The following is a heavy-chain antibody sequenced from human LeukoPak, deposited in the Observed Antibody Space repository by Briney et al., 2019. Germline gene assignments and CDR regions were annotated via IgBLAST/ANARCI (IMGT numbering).Heavy chain of an antibody. V-gene: IGHV5-51*01. CDR2: IYPGDSDT. CDR3: ARHLWDTSGWYDY. J-gene: IGHJ4*02. D-gene: IGHD6-19*01. CDR1: GYGFNSYW. Sequence: GESLKISCKGSGYGFNSYWIAWVRQMPGKGLEWMGIIYPGDSDTRYSPSFQGQVTISANKSISTAYLQWNSLTASDTAMYYCARHLWDTSGWYDYWGQGTLVTVSS.